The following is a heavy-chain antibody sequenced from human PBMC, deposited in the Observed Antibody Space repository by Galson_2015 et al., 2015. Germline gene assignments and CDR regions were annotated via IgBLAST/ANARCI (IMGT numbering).Heavy chain of an antibody. D-gene: IGHD3-10*01. V-gene: IGHV1-8*01. Sequence: SVKVSCKASGYTFTSYDINWVRQATGQGLEWMGWMNPNSGNTGYAQKFQGRVTMTRNTSISTAYMELSSLRSEDTAVYYCARGITMVRGVISPAHDYWGQGTLVTVSS. CDR1: GYTFTSYD. CDR3: ARGITMVRGVISPAHDY. J-gene: IGHJ4*02. CDR2: MNPNSGNT.